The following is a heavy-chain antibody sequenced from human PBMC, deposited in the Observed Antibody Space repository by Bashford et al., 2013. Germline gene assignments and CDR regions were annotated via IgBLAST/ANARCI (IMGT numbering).Heavy chain of an antibody. CDR3: ARDRGRCSGITCRPTSYGVDV. Sequence: SETLSLTCTVSGGSIISDNYHWGWIRRPPGKGLEWIGSVDYNGITNYSPSLKGRLTISLDTPKNQFSLKLSSVTAADTAVYYCARDRGRCSGITCRPTSYGVDVWGQGTTVTVSS. V-gene: IGHV4-61*01. D-gene: IGHD2-15*01. J-gene: IGHJ6*02. CDR2: VDYNGIT. CDR1: GGSIISDNYH.